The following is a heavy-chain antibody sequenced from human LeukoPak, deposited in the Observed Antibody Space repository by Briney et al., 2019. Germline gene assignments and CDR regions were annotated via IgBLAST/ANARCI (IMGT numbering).Heavy chain of an antibody. CDR2: IYYSGST. J-gene: IGHJ5*02. V-gene: IGHV4-59*08. CDR1: GGSISSYY. CDR3: ARRLGYCSGGSCPNWFDP. D-gene: IGHD2-15*01. Sequence: SETLSLTCTVSGGSISSYYWSWIRQPPGKGLEWIGYIYYSGSTNYNPSLKSRVTISVDTSKNQFSLKPSSVTAADTAVYYCARRLGYCSGGSCPNWFDPWGQGTLVTVSS.